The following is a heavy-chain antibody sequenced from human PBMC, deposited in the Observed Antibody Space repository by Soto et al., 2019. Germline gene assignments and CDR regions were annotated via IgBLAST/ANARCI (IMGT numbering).Heavy chain of an antibody. CDR2: IYYSGTT. CDR1: GGSTRSYF. J-gene: IGHJ4*02. V-gene: IGHV4-59*08. Sequence: ASETLFPPRTVFGGSTRSYFWSWIRQPPGKGLEWIGYIYYSGTTNYNPTHKSRVTISVDTSKNQFSLKLSSVTAADTAVCYCARQESYRGYVYWGQGTLVTVSS. CDR3: ARQESYRGYVY. D-gene: IGHD5-12*01.